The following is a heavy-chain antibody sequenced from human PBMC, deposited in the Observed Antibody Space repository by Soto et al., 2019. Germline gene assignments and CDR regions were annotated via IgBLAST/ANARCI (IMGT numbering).Heavy chain of an antibody. V-gene: IGHV3-9*01. D-gene: IGHD6-6*01. CDR2: ISWDSRSV. CDR3: AKDSIRRSFSRSSTRARDAFDI. CDR1: GFTFEDYA. Sequence: GGSLRLSCAVSGFTFEDYAMHWVRQAPGKGLEWVSGISWDSRSVAYADSVKGRFTISRDNAENSLHLQMNRLRAEDTAVYYCAKDSIRRSFSRSSTRARDAFDIWGQGTMVTVSS. J-gene: IGHJ3*02.